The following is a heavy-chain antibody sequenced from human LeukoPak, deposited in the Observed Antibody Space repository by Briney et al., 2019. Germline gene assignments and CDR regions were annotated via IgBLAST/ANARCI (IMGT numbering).Heavy chain of an antibody. D-gene: IGHD5-18*01. J-gene: IGHJ4*02. CDR3: ARGYVDTAMEYYFDY. V-gene: IGHV1-18*04. Sequence: ASVKVSCKASGYTFTSYGISWVRQAPGQGLEWSGCISAYNGNTNYAQKLQGRVTMTTDTSTSTAYMELRSLTSDDTAVYYCARGYVDTAMEYYFDYWGQGTLVTVSS. CDR2: ISAYNGNT. CDR1: GYTFTSYG.